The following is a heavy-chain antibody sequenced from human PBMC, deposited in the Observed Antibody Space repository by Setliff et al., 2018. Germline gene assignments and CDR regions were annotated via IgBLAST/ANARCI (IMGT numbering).Heavy chain of an antibody. CDR1: GSSISSSSYY. CDR2: IYHSGST. J-gene: IGHJ4*02. Sequence: PSETLSLTCTFSGSSISSSSYYWVWIRQPPGKGLEWIGSIYHSGSTYYNPSLKSRGIISVDTSKSQFSLMLTAVTAAVMAVYYCARGKGTWDYWGQGTLVTVSS. CDR3: ARGKGTWDY. V-gene: IGHV4-39*01.